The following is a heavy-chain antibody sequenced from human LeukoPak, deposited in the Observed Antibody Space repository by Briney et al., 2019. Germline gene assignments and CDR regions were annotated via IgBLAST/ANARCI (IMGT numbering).Heavy chain of an antibody. Sequence: LIVSISHHNGKTNYEARMQGTVIMTKEKSQRTAYMELRSLRSDDTAVFYCARDQYDYVRGSYRPYFDYWGQGTLVTVSS. CDR2: ISHHNGKT. D-gene: IGHD3-16*02. J-gene: IGHJ4*02. V-gene: IGHV1-18*01. CDR3: ARDQYDYVRGSYRPYFDY.